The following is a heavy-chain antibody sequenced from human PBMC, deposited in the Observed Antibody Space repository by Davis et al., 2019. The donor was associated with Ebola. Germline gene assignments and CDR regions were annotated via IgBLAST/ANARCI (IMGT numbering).Heavy chain of an antibody. Sequence: GESLKISCAASGFTFSSYAMHWVRQAPGKGLEWVAVISYDGSNKYYADSVKGRFTISRDNSKNTLYLQMNSLRAEDTAVYYCARGNWDYGGNRFDYWGQGTLVTVSS. D-gene: IGHD4-23*01. J-gene: IGHJ4*02. CDR3: ARGNWDYGGNRFDY. CDR1: GFTFSSYA. V-gene: IGHV3-30-3*01. CDR2: ISYDGSNK.